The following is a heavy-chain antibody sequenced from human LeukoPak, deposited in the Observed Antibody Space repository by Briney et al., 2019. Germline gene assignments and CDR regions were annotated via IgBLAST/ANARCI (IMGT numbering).Heavy chain of an antibody. D-gene: IGHD5-18*01. CDR3: ARRASGSYGYYFDY. V-gene: IGHV4-59*08. CDR2: IYYSGST. CDR1: GGSFSNYY. J-gene: IGHJ4*02. Sequence: SETLSLTCTVSGGSFSNYYWSWVRQSPGKGLEWIGYIYYSGSTNYNPSLKSRVTISLDSSKNHFSLSLSSVTAADTAVYYCARRASGSYGYYFDYWGQGTLVTVSS.